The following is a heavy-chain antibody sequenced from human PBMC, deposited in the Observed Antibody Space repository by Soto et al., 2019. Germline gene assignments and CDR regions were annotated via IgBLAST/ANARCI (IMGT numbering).Heavy chain of an antibody. CDR3: TRGYGDYVRDY. CDR2: IRSKANSYAT. V-gene: IGHV3-73*01. J-gene: IGHJ4*02. CDR1: GFTFSGSA. D-gene: IGHD4-17*01. Sequence: EVQLGESGGGLVQPGGSLKLSCAVSGFTFSGSAMHWVRQASGKGLEWVGRIRSKANSYATAYAASVKGRFTISRDDSKNTAYLQMNSLKTEDTAVYYCTRGYGDYVRDYWGQGPLVTVSS.